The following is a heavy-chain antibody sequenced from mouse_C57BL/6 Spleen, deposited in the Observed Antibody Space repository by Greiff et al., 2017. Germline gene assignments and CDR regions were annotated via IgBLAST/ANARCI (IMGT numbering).Heavy chain of an antibody. CDR2: IYPGDGDT. V-gene: IGHV1-82*01. Sequence: VQLQQSGPELVKPGASVKISCKASGYAFSSSWMNWVKQRPGKGLEWIGRIYPGDGDTNYNGKFKGKATLTADKSSSTAYMQLSSLTSEDSAVYFCAREGDYYGLLFDDWGQGTTLTVSS. J-gene: IGHJ2*01. CDR3: AREGDYYGLLFDD. CDR1: GYAFSSSW. D-gene: IGHD1-2*01.